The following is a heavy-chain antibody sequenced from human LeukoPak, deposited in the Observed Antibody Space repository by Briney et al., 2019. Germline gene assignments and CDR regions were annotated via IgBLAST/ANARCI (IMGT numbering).Heavy chain of an antibody. D-gene: IGHD2-2*02. V-gene: IGHV1-69*13. J-gene: IGHJ4*02. CDR3: ARWAGYYSITNCYTAFDY. Sequence: ASVKVSCKASGGTFSNYAISWVRQAPGQGLEWMGGITPIFGTPNYAQKFQGRVTITADESTSTAYMELSGLRSEDTAVYYCARWAGYYSITNCYTAFDYWGQGTLVTVSS. CDR2: ITPIFGTP. CDR1: GGTFSNYA.